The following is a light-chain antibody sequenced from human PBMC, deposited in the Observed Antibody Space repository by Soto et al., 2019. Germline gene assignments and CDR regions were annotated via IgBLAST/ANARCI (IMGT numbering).Light chain of an antibody. CDR2: GAS. V-gene: IGKV3-15*01. CDR1: QRVSRN. J-gene: IGKJ2*01. CDR3: QQYNNWPPYT. Sequence: EIGRTQSPATLSVSPGERATLSCRASQRVSRNLAWYQQKPGQAPRLLIYGASTRATGIPARFSGSGSETEFTLTISSLQSEDFAVYYCQQYNNWPPYTFGQGTKVDIK.